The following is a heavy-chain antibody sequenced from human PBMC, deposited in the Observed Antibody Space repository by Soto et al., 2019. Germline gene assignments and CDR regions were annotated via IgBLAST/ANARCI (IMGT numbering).Heavy chain of an antibody. Sequence: QGQLVQSGAEVKKPGSSVKVSCKASGGTFSTYTLYWVRQAPGQGLEWMGGISPGIDIRDYAQKCQGRVTITADESTSTVYLPLSTLISEDTALYYCAGGMCFGGSCYLDVWGQGTLVTVSS. CDR1: GGTFSTYT. V-gene: IGHV1-69*12. J-gene: IGHJ4*02. D-gene: IGHD2-15*01. CDR3: AGGMCFGGSCYLDV. CDR2: ISPGIDIR.